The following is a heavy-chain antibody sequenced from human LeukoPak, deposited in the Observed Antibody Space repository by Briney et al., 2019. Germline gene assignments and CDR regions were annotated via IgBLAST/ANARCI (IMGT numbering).Heavy chain of an antibody. V-gene: IGHV1-2*02. D-gene: IGHD3-3*01. CDR2: INPNSGGT. CDR3: ARDHRIFGVVIIGMDV. CDR1: GYTFTGYY. J-gene: IGHJ6*04. Sequence: ASVKVSCKASGYTFTGYYMHWVRQAPGQGLEWMGWINPNSGGTNYAQKFQGRVTMTRDTSISTAYMELSRLRSDDTAVYYCARDHRIFGVVIIGMDVWGKRTTVTVSS.